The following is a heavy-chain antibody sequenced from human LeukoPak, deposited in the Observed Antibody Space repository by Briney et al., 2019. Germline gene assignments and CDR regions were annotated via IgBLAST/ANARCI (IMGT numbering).Heavy chain of an antibody. Sequence: ASVKVSCKSSAYIFTSDGISWVRQAPGQGLEWMGWITAYNGNTKYAQKFQGRVTMTTDTSTSTAYMELRSLRSDDTAVYYCARGVLDVTYYYYYYMDVWGKGTTVTV. J-gene: IGHJ6*03. CDR3: ARGVLDVTYYYYYYMDV. CDR1: AYIFTSDG. D-gene: IGHD4/OR15-4a*01. V-gene: IGHV1-18*01. CDR2: ITAYNGNT.